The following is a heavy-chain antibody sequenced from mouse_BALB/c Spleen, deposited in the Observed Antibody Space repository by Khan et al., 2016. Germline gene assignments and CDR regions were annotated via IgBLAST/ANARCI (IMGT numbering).Heavy chain of an antibody. V-gene: IGHV14-3*02. D-gene: IGHD1-1*01. Sequence: VQLKESGAELVKPGASVKLSCTASGFNIKDTYMHWVKQRPEQGLEWIGRIDPANGNTKYDPKFQGKATITADTSSNTAYLQLSSLTSEDTAVYYCAITTVDYYAMDYWGQGTSVTVSS. CDR1: GFNIKDTY. CDR2: IDPANGNT. CDR3: AITTVDYYAMDY. J-gene: IGHJ4*01.